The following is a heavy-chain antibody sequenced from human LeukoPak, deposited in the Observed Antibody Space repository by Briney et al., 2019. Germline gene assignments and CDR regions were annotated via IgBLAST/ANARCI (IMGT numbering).Heavy chain of an antibody. V-gene: IGHV1-46*01. J-gene: IGHJ4*02. D-gene: IGHD2-2*01. Sequence: ASVTVSCKASGYTFTSYYMHWVRQAPGQGLEWMGIINLSGGSTRYAQRFQGRITMTRDTSTSTVYMELSSLRSEDTAVYYCARGDCGSTSCYYFDYWGQGTLVTVSS. CDR1: GYTFTSYY. CDR3: ARGDCGSTSCYYFDY. CDR2: INLSGGST.